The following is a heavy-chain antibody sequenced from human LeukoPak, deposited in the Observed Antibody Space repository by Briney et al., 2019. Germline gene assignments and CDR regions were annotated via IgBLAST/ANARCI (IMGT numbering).Heavy chain of an antibody. CDR1: GGSISTYY. Sequence: SGTLSLTCTVSGGSISTYYWSWIRQPAGKGLEWIGRIYSSGSTNYNPSLKSRVTMSVDTSKNQFSLKLSSVTAADTAVYYCARKHSSGWYFDYWGQGTLVTVSS. V-gene: IGHV4-4*07. J-gene: IGHJ4*02. CDR3: ARKHSSGWYFDY. D-gene: IGHD6-19*01. CDR2: IYSSGST.